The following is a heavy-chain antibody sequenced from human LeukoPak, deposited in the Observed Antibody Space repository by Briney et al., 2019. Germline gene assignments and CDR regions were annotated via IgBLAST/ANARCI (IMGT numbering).Heavy chain of an antibody. Sequence: GGSLRLSCAASGFTFSSYWMSWVRQAPGKGLEWVANIKQDGSGKYYVDSVKGRFTISRDNAKNSLYLQMNSLRAEDTAVYYXXXXXXXDXYDSSFAFDIWGQGTMVTVSS. CDR1: GFTFSSYW. CDR3: XXXXXXDXYDSSFAFDI. CDR2: IKQDGSGK. D-gene: IGHD3-22*01. J-gene: IGHJ3*02. V-gene: IGHV3-7*01.